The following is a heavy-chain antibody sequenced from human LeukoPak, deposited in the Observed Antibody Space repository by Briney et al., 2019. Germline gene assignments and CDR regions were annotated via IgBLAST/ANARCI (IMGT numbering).Heavy chain of an antibody. J-gene: IGHJ4*02. V-gene: IGHV4-59*12. CDR2: IYYSGST. Sequence: SETLSLTCTVSGGSISSYYWSWIRPPPGKGLEWIGYIYYSGSTNYNPSLKSRVTLSVDTSKNQFSLKLSSVTAADTAVYYCARGPPPDFDFWGRGTLVTVSS. CDR3: ARGPPPDFDF. CDR1: GGSISSYY.